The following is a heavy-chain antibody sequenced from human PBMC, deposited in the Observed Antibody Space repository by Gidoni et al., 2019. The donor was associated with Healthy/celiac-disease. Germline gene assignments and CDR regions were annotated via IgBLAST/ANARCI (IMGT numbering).Heavy chain of an antibody. V-gene: IGHV5-51*01. D-gene: IGHD3-10*01. CDR1: GYSFTSYW. J-gene: IGHJ4*02. CDR2: IYPVDSDT. CDR3: ATAGEVRGDRAYFGY. Sequence: EVQLVQSGAEVKKPGESLTISCKGSGYSFTSYWIGWVRQMPRKGLEGMGIIYPVDSDTRYSPSFQGQVTISADKSISTAYLQWSSLKASDTAMYYCATAGEVRGDRAYFGYWGQGTLVTVSS.